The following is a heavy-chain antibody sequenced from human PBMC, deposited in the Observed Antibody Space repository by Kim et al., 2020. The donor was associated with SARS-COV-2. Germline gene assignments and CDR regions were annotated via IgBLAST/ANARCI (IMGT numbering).Heavy chain of an antibody. D-gene: IGHD1-26*01. Sequence: AQKLQGRVTMTRDTSISTAYMELSRLRSDDTAVYYCARVSGSYLTGFDYWGQGTLVTVSS. J-gene: IGHJ4*02. CDR3: ARVSGSYLTGFDY. V-gene: IGHV1-2*02.